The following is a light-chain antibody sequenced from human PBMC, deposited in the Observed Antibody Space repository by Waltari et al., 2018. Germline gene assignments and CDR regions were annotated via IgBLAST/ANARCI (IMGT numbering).Light chain of an antibody. Sequence: QLVLTQSPSASASLGASVKLTCTLSSGNRNYAIAWLQRQPEKGPRYLMKVNSDGSYIKGDGIPDRFSGSSSGADRYLTISSLQSEDEADYYCETGGFGIWKFGGGTRLTVL. CDR3: ETGGFGIWK. CDR2: VNSDGSY. CDR1: SGNRNYA. J-gene: IGLJ2*01. V-gene: IGLV4-69*01.